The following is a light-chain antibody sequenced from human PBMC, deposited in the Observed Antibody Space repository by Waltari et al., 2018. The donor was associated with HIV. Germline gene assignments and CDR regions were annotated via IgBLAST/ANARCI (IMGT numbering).Light chain of an antibody. CDR3: VLYMGSGIGV. J-gene: IGLJ3*02. V-gene: IGLV8-61*01. Sequence: QTVVTQEPSFSVSPGGTVTLTCGLSSGSVSTSYYPSWYQQTPGQVPRTLISSTNTRSSGAPDRFSGSILGNKAALTITGAQADDESDYYCVLYMGSGIGVFGGGTKLTVL. CDR2: STN. CDR1: SGSVSTSYY.